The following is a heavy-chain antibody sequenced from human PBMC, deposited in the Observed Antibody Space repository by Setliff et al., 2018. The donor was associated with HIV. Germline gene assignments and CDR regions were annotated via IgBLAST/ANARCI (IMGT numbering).Heavy chain of an antibody. CDR3: ARDLPELTGRSFDP. V-gene: IGHV4-4*07. D-gene: IGHD7-27*01. CDR2: IYTSGST. Sequence: PSETLSLTCNVSGASICGYFWTWIRQPAGKGLEWIGRIYTSGSTNYNPSLKSRLSMSIDTSKNHFSLRLTSVTAADTAGYYCARDLPELTGRSFDPWGQGIQVTVSS. CDR1: GASICGYF. J-gene: IGHJ5*02.